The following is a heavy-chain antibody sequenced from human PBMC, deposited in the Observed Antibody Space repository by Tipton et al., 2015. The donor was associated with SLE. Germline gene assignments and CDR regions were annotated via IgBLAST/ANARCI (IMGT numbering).Heavy chain of an antibody. CDR1: GFTFSSYS. D-gene: IGHD6-13*01. CDR3: AKDSPHPIRDSSYFDY. Sequence: SLKLSCAASGFTFSSYSMNWVRQAPGKGLEWVSYISSSSSTIYYADSVKGRFTISRDNAKNSLYLQMNSLRAEDTAVYYCAKDSPHPIRDSSYFDYWGQGTLVTVSS. J-gene: IGHJ4*02. CDR2: ISSSSSTI. V-gene: IGHV3-48*01.